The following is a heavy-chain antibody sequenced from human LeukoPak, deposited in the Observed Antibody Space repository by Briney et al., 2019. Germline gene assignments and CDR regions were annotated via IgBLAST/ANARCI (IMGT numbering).Heavy chain of an antibody. Sequence: ASVKVSSKASGYTFTGYYMHWVRQAPGQGLEWMGWINPNSGGTNYAQKFQGRVTMTRDTSISTAYMELSRLRSDDTAVYYCARSRGIPNYFDYWGQGTLVTVSS. CDR2: INPNSGGT. V-gene: IGHV1-2*02. CDR1: GYTFTGYY. J-gene: IGHJ4*02. CDR3: ARSRGIPNYFDY. D-gene: IGHD5-18*01.